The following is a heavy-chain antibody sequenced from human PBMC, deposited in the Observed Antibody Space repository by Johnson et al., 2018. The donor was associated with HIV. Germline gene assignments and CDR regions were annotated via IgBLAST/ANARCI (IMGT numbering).Heavy chain of an antibody. J-gene: IGHJ3*02. V-gene: IGHV3-30-3*02. D-gene: IGHD4-17*01. CDR1: GFTFSSYA. CDR3: AQEGPLTVTTVMDAFDI. Sequence: QMLLVESGGGVVQTGRSLRLSCAASGFTFSSYAMHWVRQAPGKGLEWVAIISYDGTNKYYADSVKGRFTISRDNSKNTLYLQMNSLRAEDTAVYYCAQEGPLTVTTVMDAFDIWGQGTMVTVSS. CDR2: ISYDGTNK.